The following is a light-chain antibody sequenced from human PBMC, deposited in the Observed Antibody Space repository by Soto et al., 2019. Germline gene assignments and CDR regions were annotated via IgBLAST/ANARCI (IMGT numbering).Light chain of an antibody. CDR2: DAS. V-gene: IGKV1-5*01. J-gene: IGKJ4*01. CDR1: QSISSW. CDR3: QQYNNYPLT. Sequence: DIQMTQSPSTLSASVGDRVTITCRASQSISSWLAWYQQKPGKAPNLLIYDASSLESGVPSRFSGSGSGTEFTLTISSLQHDDFATYYCQQYNNYPLTFGGGTKVEIK.